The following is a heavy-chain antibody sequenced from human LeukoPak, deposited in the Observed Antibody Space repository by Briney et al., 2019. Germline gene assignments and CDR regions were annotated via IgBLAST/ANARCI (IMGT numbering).Heavy chain of an antibody. J-gene: IGHJ4*02. CDR2: FDPEDGET. Sequence: ASVKVSCKVSGYTLTELSMHWVRQAPGKGLEWMGGFDPEDGETIYAQKFQGRVTMTEDTSTDTACMELSSLRSEDTAVYYCARSPTPLIYILFDYWGQGTLVTVSS. CDR1: GYTLTELS. V-gene: IGHV1-24*01. D-gene: IGHD2-2*02. CDR3: ARSPTPLIYILFDY.